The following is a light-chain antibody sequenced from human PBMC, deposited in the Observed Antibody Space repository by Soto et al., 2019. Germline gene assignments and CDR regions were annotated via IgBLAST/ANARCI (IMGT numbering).Light chain of an antibody. CDR3: QQSYSNPLYS. CDR2: AAS. CDR1: QSIDRY. J-gene: IGKJ2*01. Sequence: DIQMTQSPSSLSASVGDRVTITCRASQSIDRYLSWYHHRPGQAPKVLIYAASSLQSGVTSRFSGSGSGTDFTLTIDNLQPEDFATYYCQQSYSNPLYSFGPGTKVDI. V-gene: IGKV1-39*01.